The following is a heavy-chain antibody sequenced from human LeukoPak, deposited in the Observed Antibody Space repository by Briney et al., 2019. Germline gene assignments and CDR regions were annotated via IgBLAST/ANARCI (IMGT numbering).Heavy chain of an antibody. D-gene: IGHD1-26*01. CDR2: ISSSSSYI. V-gene: IGHV3-21*01. CDR3: ARVGSDSGSYYDY. CDR1: GFTFSSYS. Sequence: GGSPRLSCAASGFTFSSYSMNWVRQAPGKGLEWVSSISSSSSYIYYADSVKGRFTISRGNAKNSLYLQMNSLRAEDTAVYYCARVGSDSGSYYDYWGQGTLVTVSS. J-gene: IGHJ4*02.